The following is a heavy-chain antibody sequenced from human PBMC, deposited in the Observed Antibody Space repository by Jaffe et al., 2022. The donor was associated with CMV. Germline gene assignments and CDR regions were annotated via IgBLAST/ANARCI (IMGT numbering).Heavy chain of an antibody. CDR3: AVLVITDAFDI. CDR1: GFTFSSYG. D-gene: IGHD3-9*01. J-gene: IGHJ3*02. CDR2: IWYDGSNK. Sequence: QVQLVESGGGVVQPGRSLRLSCAASGFTFSSYGMHWVRQAPGKGLEWVAVIWYDGSNKYYADSVKGRFTISRDNSKNTLYLQMNSLRAEDTAVYYCAVLVITDAFDIWGQGTMVTVSS. V-gene: IGHV3-33*08.